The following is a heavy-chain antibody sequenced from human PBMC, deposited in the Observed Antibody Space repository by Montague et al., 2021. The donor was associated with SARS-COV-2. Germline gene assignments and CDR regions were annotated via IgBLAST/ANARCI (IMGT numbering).Heavy chain of an antibody. J-gene: IGHJ4*02. V-gene: IGHV3-30-3*01. CDR2: ISYDGSNK. D-gene: IGHD6-19*01. CDR3: ARDFSHSSGWYGGEALDY. Sequence: SLRLSCAASGFTFSSYAMHWVRQAPGKGLEWVAVISYDGSNKYYADSVKGRFTISRDNSKNTLSLQMNSLRAEDTAVYYCARDFSHSSGWYGGEALDYWGQGTLVTVSS. CDR1: GFTFSSYA.